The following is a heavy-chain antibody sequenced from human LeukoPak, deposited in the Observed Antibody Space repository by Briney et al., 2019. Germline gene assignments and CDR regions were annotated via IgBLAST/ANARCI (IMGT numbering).Heavy chain of an antibody. J-gene: IGHJ5*02. CDR2: IHYSGST. Sequence: SETLSLTCTVSGGSVDTYYWSWIRQPPGKGLEWIGYIHYSGSTNYNPSLKSRVSISVDTSKNLFSLKLNSVTAADTAVYYCARDIGDDYTSWFDPWGQGTLVTVSS. CDR1: GGSVDTYY. D-gene: IGHD5-24*01. CDR3: ARDIGDDYTSWFDP. V-gene: IGHV4-59*02.